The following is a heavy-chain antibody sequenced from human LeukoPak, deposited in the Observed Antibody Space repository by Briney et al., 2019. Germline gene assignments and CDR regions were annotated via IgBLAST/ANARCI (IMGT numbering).Heavy chain of an antibody. Sequence: GASVKVSCKASGYTFTSYGISWVRQAPGQGLEWMGWISAYNGNTNYVQKLQGRVTMTTDTSTSTAYMELRSLRSDDTAVYYCARGEDYYDSSGYYYPTAYWGQGTLVTVSS. V-gene: IGHV1-18*01. D-gene: IGHD3-22*01. CDR2: ISAYNGNT. J-gene: IGHJ4*02. CDR1: GYTFTSYG. CDR3: ARGEDYYDSSGYYYPTAY.